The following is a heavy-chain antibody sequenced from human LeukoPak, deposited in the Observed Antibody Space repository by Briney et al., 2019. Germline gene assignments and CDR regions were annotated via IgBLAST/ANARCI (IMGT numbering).Heavy chain of an antibody. CDR1: GYTFTSYD. CDR3: ARPARRYNWNYGLMLFDI. CDR2: MNPNSGNT. Sequence: ASVKVSCKASGYTFTSYDINWVRQATGQGLEWMGWMNPNSGNTGYAQKFQGRVTITRNTSISTAYMELSSLRSEDTAVYYCARPARRYNWNYGLMLFDIWGQGTMVTVSS. D-gene: IGHD1-7*01. J-gene: IGHJ3*02. V-gene: IGHV1-8*03.